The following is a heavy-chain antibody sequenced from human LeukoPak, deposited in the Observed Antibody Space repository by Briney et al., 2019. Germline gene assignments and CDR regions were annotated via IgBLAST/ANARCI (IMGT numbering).Heavy chain of an antibody. J-gene: IGHJ4*02. Sequence: GGSLRLSCAASGFTFSNAWMSWVRQAPGKGLEWVGRIKSKTDGETTDYAAPVKGRFTISRDDSKNTLYLQMNSLKTEDTAVYYCTTAGVYYDILTGYYTHYFDYWGQGTLVTVSS. CDR2: IKSKTDGETT. CDR1: GFTFSNAW. V-gene: IGHV3-15*01. D-gene: IGHD3-9*01. CDR3: TTAGVYYDILTGYYTHYFDY.